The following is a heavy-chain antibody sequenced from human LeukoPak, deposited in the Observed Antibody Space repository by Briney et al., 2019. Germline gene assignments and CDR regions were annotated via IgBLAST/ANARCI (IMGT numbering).Heavy chain of an antibody. V-gene: IGHV3-23*01. CDR1: GFIFSDYA. D-gene: IGHD6-19*01. Sequence: GGSLRLSCAASGFIFSDYALSWVRQAPGKGLEWVSSISSSGGNPYYADSVKGRFTISRDNSKNTLYLQMSSLRAGDTAVYYCARGAGSAFFDYWGQGTLVTVSS. CDR2: ISSSGGNP. CDR3: ARGAGSAFFDY. J-gene: IGHJ4*02.